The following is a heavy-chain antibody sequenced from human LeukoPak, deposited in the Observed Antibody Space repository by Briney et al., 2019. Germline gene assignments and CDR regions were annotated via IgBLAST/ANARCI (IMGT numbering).Heavy chain of an antibody. Sequence: SETLSLTCAVYGGSFSAHNWGWIRQLPGKGLEWVGEINYSETTDYNPSLKSRVTISVDTSKNQFSLKLSSVTAADTAVYYCARHYGPWGQGTLVTVSS. D-gene: IGHD3-16*01. CDR3: ARHYGP. J-gene: IGHJ5*02. V-gene: IGHV4-34*01. CDR2: INYSETT. CDR1: GGSFSAHN.